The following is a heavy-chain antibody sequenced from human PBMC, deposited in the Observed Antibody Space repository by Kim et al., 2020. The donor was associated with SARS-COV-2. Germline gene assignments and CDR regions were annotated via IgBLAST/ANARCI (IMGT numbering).Heavy chain of an antibody. CDR3: ARGPILYHYYYYYYGMDV. CDR2: MNPNSGNT. V-gene: IGHV1-8*01. D-gene: IGHD2-2*01. Sequence: ASVKVSCKASGYTFTSYDINWVRDATGQGLAGMGWMNPNSGNTGYAQKFQGRFTMTRNTSISTAYMELSSLRSEDTAVDYFARGPILYHYYYYYYGMDVWGQGPTVTVSS. J-gene: IGHJ6*02. CDR1: GYTFTSYD.